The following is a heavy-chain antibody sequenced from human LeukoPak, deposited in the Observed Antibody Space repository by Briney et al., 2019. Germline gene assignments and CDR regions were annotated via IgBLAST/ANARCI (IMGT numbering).Heavy chain of an antibody. CDR3: ARDHWLYSSKTWYYYGMDV. D-gene: IGHD3-9*01. V-gene: IGHV4-59*01. CDR1: GGSISSYY. J-gene: IGHJ6*02. CDR2: IDPSGSA. Sequence: KPSETLSLTCTVSGGSISSYYWSWIRQSPGKGLEWIGYIDPSGSASYNPPLKSRVTIFVDTSKNLLSLILTSVSASDTAIYYCARDHWLYSSKTWYYYGMDVWGQGTTVTVSS.